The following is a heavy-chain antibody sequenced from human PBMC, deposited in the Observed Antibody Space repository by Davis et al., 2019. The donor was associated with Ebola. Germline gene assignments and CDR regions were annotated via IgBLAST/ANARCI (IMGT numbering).Heavy chain of an antibody. V-gene: IGHV1-69*13. J-gene: IGHJ4*02. Sequence: SVKVSCKASGYTFTSYDINWVRQATGQGLEWMGGIIPIFGTANYAQKFQGRVTITADESTSTAYMELSSLRSEDTAVYYCASSRYSSGWYVDYWGQGTLVTVSS. D-gene: IGHD6-19*01. CDR2: IIPIFGTA. CDR3: ASSRYSSGWYVDY. CDR1: GYTFTSYD.